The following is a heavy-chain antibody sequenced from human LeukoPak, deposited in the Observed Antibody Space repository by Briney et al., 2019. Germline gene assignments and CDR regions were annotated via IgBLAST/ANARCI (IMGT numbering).Heavy chain of an antibody. J-gene: IGHJ5*02. D-gene: IGHD3-10*01. CDR2: IYPGESDN. Sequence: GESLQISCKGSGYSFTSYWIGWVRQMPGKGREWTGIIYPGESDNRYSPFFQGQVTIPADKSISTAYLQCIGLKASEPAMYYCARLGYYGSGSYYNVDWFDPWGQRTIVTDSP. CDR3: ARLGYYGSGSYYNVDWFDP. V-gene: IGHV5-51*01. CDR1: GYSFTSYW.